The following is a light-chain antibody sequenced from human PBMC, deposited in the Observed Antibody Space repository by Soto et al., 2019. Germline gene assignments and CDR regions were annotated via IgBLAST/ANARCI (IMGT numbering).Light chain of an antibody. J-gene: IGLJ2*01. CDR2: EVS. Sequence: QSALTQPASVSGSPGQSITISCTGTSSDVGGYNYVSWYQQHPGKAPKLMIYEVSNRPSGVSNLFSGSKSGNTASLTISGLQAEDEADYYCSSYTSSSLPVFGGGTQLTVL. CDR3: SSYTSSSLPV. CDR1: SSDVGGYNY. V-gene: IGLV2-14*01.